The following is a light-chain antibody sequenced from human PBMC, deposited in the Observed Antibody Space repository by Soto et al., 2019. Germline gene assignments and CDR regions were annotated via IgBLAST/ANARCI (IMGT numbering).Light chain of an antibody. CDR3: QQYGSSPLT. CDR2: GAS. CDR1: QSVSSNY. Sequence: EIVLTQSPGTLSLSPGEGATLSCGASQSVSSNYLAWYQQKPGQAPRLLIYGASSRAAGIPDRFSGSGSGTVFTLTISRLEPEDFVVYYCQQYGSSPLTFGGGTKVEIK. J-gene: IGKJ4*01. V-gene: IGKV3-20*01.